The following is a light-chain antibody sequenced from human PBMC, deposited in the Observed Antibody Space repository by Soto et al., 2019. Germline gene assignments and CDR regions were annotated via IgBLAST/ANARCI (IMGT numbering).Light chain of an antibody. CDR3: MQALQTSIT. V-gene: IGKV2-28*01. Sequence: DIVMTQSPLSLPVTPGEPASISCRSSQSLLHSNGYNYLDWYLQKPGQSPQLLIYLGSNRASGVPDRFSRSGSGSEFTLKISRVEAEDVGVYYCMQALQTSITFGQGTRLEIK. CDR1: QSLLHSNGYNY. J-gene: IGKJ5*01. CDR2: LGS.